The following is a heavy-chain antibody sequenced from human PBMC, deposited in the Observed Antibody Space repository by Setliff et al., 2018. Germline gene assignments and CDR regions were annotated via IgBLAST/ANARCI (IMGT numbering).Heavy chain of an antibody. CDR2: INHRGST. J-gene: IGHJ4*02. D-gene: IGHD6-6*01. CDR3: ARGRNVAARLLDS. V-gene: IGHV4-34*01. Sequence: LSLICAAYGGTFSDYYWTWIRQPPGKGLEWVGEINHRGSTNYNPSLKSRVTISVDTSKDQFSLKLISMTATDTAVYYCARGRNVAARLLDSWGQGTLVTVSS. CDR1: GGTFSDYY.